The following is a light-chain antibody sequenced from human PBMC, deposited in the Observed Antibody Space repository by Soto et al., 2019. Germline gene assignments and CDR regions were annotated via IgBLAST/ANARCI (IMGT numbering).Light chain of an antibody. CDR3: QSYDNSLSGYV. V-gene: IGLV1-40*01. Sequence: QSVLTQPPSVSGAPGQSVTISCTGSSSNIGAGFDVHWYQQLPGTAPKLLIYGNSNRPSGVPDRFSGSKSGTSASLAITGLQAEDEADYYCQSYDNSLSGYVFGTGTKVTVL. J-gene: IGLJ1*01. CDR2: GNS. CDR1: SSNIGAGFD.